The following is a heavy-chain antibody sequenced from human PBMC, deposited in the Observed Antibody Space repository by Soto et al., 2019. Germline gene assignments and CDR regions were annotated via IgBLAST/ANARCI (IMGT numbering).Heavy chain of an antibody. Sequence: DEQLVESGGGLVQSGGSLRLSCEASGFTLKSYEVNWVRRAPGRGLEWVSYITSGPRTTYYADFVKGRFTISRDNARKSVYLQMNSLRVEDTAIYYCARGNTSIQGDLSHYNGLDVWGQGTTVTVSS. CDR1: GFTLKSYE. V-gene: IGHV3-48*03. D-gene: IGHD3-10*01. J-gene: IGHJ6*02. CDR3: ARGNTSIQGDLSHYNGLDV. CDR2: ITSGPRTT.